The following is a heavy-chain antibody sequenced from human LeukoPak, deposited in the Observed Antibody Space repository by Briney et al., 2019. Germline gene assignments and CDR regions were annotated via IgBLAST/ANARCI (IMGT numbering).Heavy chain of an antibody. V-gene: IGHV4-59*01. CDR1: GGSISSYY. J-gene: IGHJ3*02. CDR2: IYYSGST. Sequence: SETLSLTCTVSGGSISSYYWSWIRQPPGKGLEWIGYIYYSGSTNYNPSLKSRVTISVDTSKNQFSLKLSSVTAADTAVYYCARQLDYISAFDIWGQGTMVTVSS. CDR3: ARQLDYISAFDI. D-gene: IGHD4/OR15-4a*01.